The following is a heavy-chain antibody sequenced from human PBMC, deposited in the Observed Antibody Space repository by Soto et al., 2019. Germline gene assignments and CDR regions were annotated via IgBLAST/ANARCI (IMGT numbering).Heavy chain of an antibody. CDR2: IIPIFGTA. D-gene: IGHD6-19*01. Sequence: SVKVSCKASRVAFSKFIVTWVRQAPGLGLEWVGGIIPIFGTANYAQKFQGRVTIPADESTSTSYMEVNNLRSEDTAVYYCAKVRYSSPMGYYYGMDVWGQGTTVTVSS. CDR3: AKVRYSSPMGYYYGMDV. J-gene: IGHJ6*02. V-gene: IGHV1-69*13. CDR1: RVAFSKFI.